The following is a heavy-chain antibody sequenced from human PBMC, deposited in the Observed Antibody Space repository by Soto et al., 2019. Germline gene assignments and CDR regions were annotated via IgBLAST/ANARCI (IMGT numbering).Heavy chain of an antibody. CDR3: ARDYGYSYGPGY. D-gene: IGHD5-18*01. CDR1: GFTFSSYG. V-gene: IGHV3-33*01. CDR2: IWYDGSNK. J-gene: IGHJ4*02. Sequence: QVQLVESGGGVVQPGRSLRLSCAASGFTFSSYGMHWVRQAPGKGLEWVAVIWYDGSNKYYADSVKGRFTIFRDNSKNTLYLQMNSLRAEDTAVYYCARDYGYSYGPGYWGQGTLVTVSS.